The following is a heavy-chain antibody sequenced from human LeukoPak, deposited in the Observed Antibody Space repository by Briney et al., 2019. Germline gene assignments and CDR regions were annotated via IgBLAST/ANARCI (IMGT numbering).Heavy chain of an antibody. CDR3: AREGYSSGWYRFDAFDI. CDR1: GFTFSSYS. D-gene: IGHD6-19*01. Sequence: GGSLRLSCAASGFTFSSYSMNWVRQAPGKGLEWVSYISAISSSSTYYADSVKGRFTISRDNAMNSLYLQMNSLRAEDTAVYYCAREGYSSGWYRFDAFDIWGQGTMVTVSS. CDR2: ISAISSSST. J-gene: IGHJ3*02. V-gene: IGHV3-48*04.